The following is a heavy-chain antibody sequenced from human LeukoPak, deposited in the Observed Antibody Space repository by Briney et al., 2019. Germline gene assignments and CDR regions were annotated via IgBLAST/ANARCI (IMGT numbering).Heavy chain of an antibody. V-gene: IGHV4-59*01. CDR1: GGSISSYY. J-gene: IGHJ6*02. D-gene: IGHD2-21*02. CDR3: ARGTVVTATHYYYGMDV. Sequence: PSETLSLTCTVSGGSISSYYWSWIRQPPGKGLEWIGYIYYSGSTNYNPSLKSRVTISVDTSKNQFSLKLSSVTAADTAVYYCARGTVVTATHYYYGMDVWGQGTTVTVSS. CDR2: IYYSGST.